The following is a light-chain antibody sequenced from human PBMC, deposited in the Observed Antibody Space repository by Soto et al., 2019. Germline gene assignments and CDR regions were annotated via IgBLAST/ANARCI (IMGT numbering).Light chain of an antibody. CDR1: QIVSSD. V-gene: IGKV3-15*01. J-gene: IGKJ1*01. Sequence: EIVMTQSPSALSGSPGERSTLSFMASQIVSSDLAWYQQKPGQAPRLLIYGASTRATGIPARFSGSGSGTEFTLTISSLQSEDFAVYYCQQYNNWPWTFGQGTKVDI. CDR3: QQYNNWPWT. CDR2: GAS.